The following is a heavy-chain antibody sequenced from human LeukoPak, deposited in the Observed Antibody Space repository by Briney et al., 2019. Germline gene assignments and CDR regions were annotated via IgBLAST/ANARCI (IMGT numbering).Heavy chain of an antibody. J-gene: IGHJ4*02. CDR3: AREGAEYFDY. Sequence: PGGSLRLSCAASGFTLSRYWMSWARHAPGKGLEWVANIKQDGSEKYYVDSVKGRFTISRDNAKNSLYLQMNCLRAEDTAVYYCAREGAEYFDYWGQGTLVTVSS. CDR1: GFTLSRYW. D-gene: IGHD3-16*01. CDR2: IKQDGSEK. V-gene: IGHV3-7*01.